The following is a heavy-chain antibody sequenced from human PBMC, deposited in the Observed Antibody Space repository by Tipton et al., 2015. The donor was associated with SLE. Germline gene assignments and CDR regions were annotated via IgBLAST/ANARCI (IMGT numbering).Heavy chain of an antibody. CDR3: AREVGKGYYFDD. J-gene: IGHJ4*02. Sequence: TLSLTCTVSGGSMNSFYWSGIRQAPGKGLEWIGYVYSSGASNFNPSLKSRLSISVDTSRNQFSLRLGSVTAADTAVYYCAREVGKGYYFDDWGQRILVTVTS. CDR1: GGSMNSFY. CDR2: VYSSGAS. D-gene: IGHD1-26*01. V-gene: IGHV4-59*12.